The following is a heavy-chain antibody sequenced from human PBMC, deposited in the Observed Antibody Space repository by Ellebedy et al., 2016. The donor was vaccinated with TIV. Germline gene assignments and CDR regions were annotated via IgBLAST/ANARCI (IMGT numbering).Heavy chain of an antibody. CDR3: ARGYGYTLYYYYGMDV. V-gene: IGHV3-9*01. D-gene: IGHD5-18*01. Sequence: SLKISXAASGFTFDDYAMHWVRQAPGKGLEWVSGISWNSGSIGYADSVKGRFTISRDNAKNSLYLQMNSLRAEDTAVYYCARGYGYTLYYYYGMDVWGQGTTVTVSS. CDR1: GFTFDDYA. J-gene: IGHJ6*02. CDR2: ISWNSGSI.